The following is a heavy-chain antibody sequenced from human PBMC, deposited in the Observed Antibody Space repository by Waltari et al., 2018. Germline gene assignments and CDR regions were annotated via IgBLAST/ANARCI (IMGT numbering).Heavy chain of an antibody. CDR3: ARENYYGSGSQPKEYYFDY. V-gene: IGHV4-38-2*02. J-gene: IGHJ4*02. Sequence: QVQLQESGPGLVKPSETLSLTCTVSGYSISSGYYWGWIRQPPGKGLEWLGSIYHGGSTYYNPSLKSRVTISVDTSKNQFSLKLSSVTAADTAVYYCARENYYGSGSQPKEYYFDYWGQGTLVTVSS. D-gene: IGHD3-10*01. CDR2: IYHGGST. CDR1: GYSISSGYY.